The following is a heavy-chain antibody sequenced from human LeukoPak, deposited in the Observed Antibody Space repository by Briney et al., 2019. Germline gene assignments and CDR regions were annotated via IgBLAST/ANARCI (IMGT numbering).Heavy chain of an antibody. Sequence: SETLSLTCTVSGGSISSYYWSWIRQPPGKGLEWIGYIYYSGSTNYNPSLKSRVTMSVDTSKNQFSLKLSSVTAADTAVYYCARGPGMVRGVRFDYWGQGTLVTVSS. D-gene: IGHD3-10*01. CDR3: ARGPGMVRGVRFDY. CDR2: IYYSGST. J-gene: IGHJ4*02. CDR1: GGSISSYY. V-gene: IGHV4-59*01.